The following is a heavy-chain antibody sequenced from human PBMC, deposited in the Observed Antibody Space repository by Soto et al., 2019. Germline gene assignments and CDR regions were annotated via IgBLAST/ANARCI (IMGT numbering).Heavy chain of an antibody. CDR2: ISFDGTNK. D-gene: IGHD3-10*01. CDR3: AKYVGVGELWVHWFDL. Sequence: QVQLVESGGGVVQPGRSLRLSCAASGFTFSSYGMHWVRQAPGKGLEWVAVISFDGTNKYSADSVRGRFTISRDNSKNTLYLQMNSLRDEDTAVYYCAKYVGVGELWVHWFDLWGQGTLVTVSS. J-gene: IGHJ5*02. CDR1: GFTFSSYG. V-gene: IGHV3-30*18.